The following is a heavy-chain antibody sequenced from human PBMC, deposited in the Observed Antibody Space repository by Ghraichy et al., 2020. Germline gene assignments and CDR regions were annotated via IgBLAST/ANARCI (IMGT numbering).Heavy chain of an antibody. CDR2: ISYDGSNK. J-gene: IGHJ6*04. V-gene: IGHV3-30*18. CDR1: GFTFSSYG. CDR3: AKAESVLADV. Sequence: AGSLRLSCAASGFTFSSYGMHWVRQAPGKGLEWVSVISYDGSNKYYADSVKGRFTISRDNSKNTLYLQMNSLRAEDTAVYYCAKAESVLADVWGKGTTVTVSS. D-gene: IGHD3-3*02.